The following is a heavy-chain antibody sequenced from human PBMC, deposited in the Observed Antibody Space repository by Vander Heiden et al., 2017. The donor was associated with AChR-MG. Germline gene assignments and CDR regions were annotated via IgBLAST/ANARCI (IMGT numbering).Heavy chain of an antibody. V-gene: IGHV3-23*01. D-gene: IGHD2-21*02. Sequence: AASGFTFSRDAMRWVRQAPGKGLEWVSAISGSGGRTYYADSVKGRFTISRDSSKNTLYLQMNSLRAEDTAVYYCAKAPVTTIWSGFDYWGQGTLVTVSS. CDR1: GFTFSRDA. CDR2: ISGSGGRT. J-gene: IGHJ4*02. CDR3: AKAPVTTIWSGFDY.